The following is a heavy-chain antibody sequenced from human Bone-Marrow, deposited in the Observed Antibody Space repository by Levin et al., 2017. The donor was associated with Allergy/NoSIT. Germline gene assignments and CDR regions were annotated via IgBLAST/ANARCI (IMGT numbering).Heavy chain of an antibody. CDR3: ARHARDHYYSYHYMDV. Sequence: TAGGSLRLSCTVSGGSISSSSYYWGWIRQPPGKGLEWIGSIYYGGSTYYNPSLKSRVTISVDTSKNQFSLRLSSVTAADTAVYYCARHARDHYYSYHYMDVWGKGTTVTVSS. CDR2: IYYGGST. CDR1: GGSISSSSYY. J-gene: IGHJ6*03. V-gene: IGHV4-39*01.